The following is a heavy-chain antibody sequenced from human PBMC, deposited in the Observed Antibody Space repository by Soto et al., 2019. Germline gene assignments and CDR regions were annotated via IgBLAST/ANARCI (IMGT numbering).Heavy chain of an antibody. CDR3: ASGVLAYYYGSGGWTGSYYYMDV. J-gene: IGHJ6*03. V-gene: IGHV1-69*02. D-gene: IGHD3-10*01. CDR1: GGTFSSYT. CDR2: IIPILGIA. Sequence: QVQLVQSGAEVKKPGSSVKVSCKASGGTFSSYTISWVRQAPGQGLEWMGRIIPILGIANYAQKFQGRVTITADNSTCTAYMELSSMRSEDTAVSYCASGVLAYYYGSGGWTGSYYYMDVCGKGTTVTVSS.